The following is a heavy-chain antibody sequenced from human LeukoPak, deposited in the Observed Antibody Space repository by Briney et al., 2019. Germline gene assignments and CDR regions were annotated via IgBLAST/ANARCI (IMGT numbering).Heavy chain of an antibody. CDR3: ARERPAVAGFDY. V-gene: IGHV3-11*01. CDR2: ISSSGSTI. J-gene: IGHJ4*02. Sequence: GGSLRLSCAASGFTFSDYYMSSIRQAPGRGLEWVSYISSSGSTIYYADSVKGRFTISRDNAKNSLYLQMNSLRAEDTAVYYCARERPAVAGFDYWGQGTLVTVSS. D-gene: IGHD6-19*01. CDR1: GFTFSDYY.